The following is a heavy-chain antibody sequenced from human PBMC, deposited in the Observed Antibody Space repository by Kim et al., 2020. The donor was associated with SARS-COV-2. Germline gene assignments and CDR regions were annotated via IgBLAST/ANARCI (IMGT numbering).Heavy chain of an antibody. CDR1: GFTFSSYA. CDR3: AIPNGDLPFDH. V-gene: IGHV3-30*04. CDR2: TSNDGSNT. Sequence: GGSLRLSCATSGFTFSSYAMHWVRQAPGKGLEWVAMTSNDGSNTYYADSVKGRFTISRDNSKNTLYLQMNSLRVEDTALYYCAIPNGDLPFDHWGQGTLVTVAS. D-gene: IGHD4-17*01. J-gene: IGHJ4*02.